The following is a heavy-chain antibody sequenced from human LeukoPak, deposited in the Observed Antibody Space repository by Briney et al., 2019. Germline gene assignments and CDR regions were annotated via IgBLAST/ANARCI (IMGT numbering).Heavy chain of an antibody. CDR1: GFTFSSFW. CDR3: ARVVTWFDP. CDR2: IKEDGSMV. J-gene: IGHJ5*02. Sequence: GGSLRLSCAASGFTFSSFWMSWIRQAPGKGLEWVAHIKEDGSMVSYVDSVKGRFTISRDNAKNSVYLQMNSLRVEDTAVYFCARVVTWFDPWGQGTLVTVSS. V-gene: IGHV3-7*04.